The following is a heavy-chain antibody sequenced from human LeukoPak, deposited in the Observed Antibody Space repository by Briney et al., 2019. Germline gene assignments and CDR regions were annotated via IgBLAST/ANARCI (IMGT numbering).Heavy chain of an antibody. CDR2: IGDTGGTT. J-gene: IGHJ4*02. CDR3: AKDHGAGSYYNHPDY. Sequence: TGGSLRLSCAASGFTFSNYAMSWVRQAPGKGLEWVSGIGDTGGTTFYADSVKGWFTISRDNSKNTLSLQMNSLRAEDTAVYYCAKDHGAGSYYNHPDYWGQGTLVTVSS. CDR1: GFTFSNYA. V-gene: IGHV3-23*01. D-gene: IGHD3-10*01.